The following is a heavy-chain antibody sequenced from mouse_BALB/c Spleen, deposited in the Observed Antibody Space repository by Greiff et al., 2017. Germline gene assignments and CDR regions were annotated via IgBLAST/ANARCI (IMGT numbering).Heavy chain of an antibody. CDR3: ARTGNYYAMDY. V-gene: IGHV1-7*01. CDR2: INPSTGYT. Sequence: QVQLQQSGAELAKPGASVKMSCTASGYTFTSYWMHWVKQRPGQGLEWIGYINPSTGYTEYNQKFKDKATLTADKSSSTAYMQLSSLTSEDSAVYYCARTGNYYAMDYWGQGTSVTVSS. J-gene: IGHJ4*01. D-gene: IGHD4-1*01. CDR1: GYTFTSYW.